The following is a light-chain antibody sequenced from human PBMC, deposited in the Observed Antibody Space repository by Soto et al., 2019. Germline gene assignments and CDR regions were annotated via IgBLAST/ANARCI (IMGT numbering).Light chain of an antibody. V-gene: IGKV1-33*01. Sequence: DIQMTQSPSSLFASVGDRVTITCQATQDINIYLNWYQQKPGKAPNLLIYDASNLEIVIPARFSGSGSGTHFTFTISSLQTEDIATYYCQQYDIRPITFGRGTRLEIK. CDR2: DAS. J-gene: IGKJ5*01. CDR3: QQYDIRPIT. CDR1: QDINIY.